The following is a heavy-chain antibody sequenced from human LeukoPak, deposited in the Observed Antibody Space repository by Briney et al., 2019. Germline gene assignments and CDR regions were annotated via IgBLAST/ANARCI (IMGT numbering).Heavy chain of an antibody. CDR3: ARGDSRGYYHYFDY. Sequence: GGSLRLSCAASGFTFSNHGMHWVRQAPGKGLEWVAVIWNDGSNKDYADSVKGRFTISRDNSKNTVYLQMNSLRAEDTAVYYCARGDSRGYYHYFDYWGQGTLVTVSS. CDR1: GFTFSNHG. J-gene: IGHJ4*02. CDR2: IWNDGSNK. V-gene: IGHV3-33*01. D-gene: IGHD3-22*01.